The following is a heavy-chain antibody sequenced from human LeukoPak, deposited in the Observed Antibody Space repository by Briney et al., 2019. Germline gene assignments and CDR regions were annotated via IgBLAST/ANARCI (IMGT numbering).Heavy chain of an antibody. CDR1: GGSINSYY. D-gene: IGHD3-22*01. V-gene: IGHV4-59*01. CDR2: VYYSGST. CDR3: ARNYFHSSGPFDY. J-gene: IGHJ4*02. Sequence: SETLSLTCTVSGGSINSYYWSWIRQPPGKGLEWIAYVYYSGSTNYNPSLKSRVTISVDTSKNQFSLKLSSVTAADTDVYYCARNYFHSSGPFDYWGQGTLVTVSS.